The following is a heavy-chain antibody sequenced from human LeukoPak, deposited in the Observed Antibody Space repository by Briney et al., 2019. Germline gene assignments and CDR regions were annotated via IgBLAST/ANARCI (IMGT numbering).Heavy chain of an antibody. CDR2: IYYSGST. Sequence: SETLSLTCTVSGGSIRSSSYYWGWIRQPPGKGLEWIGSIYYSGSTYYNPSLKSRVTISVDTSKNQFSLKLSSVTAAYTAVYYWARQGDLASYGDYLATNYWGQGTLVTVSS. V-gene: IGHV4-39*01. CDR3: ARQGDLASYGDYLATNY. CDR1: GGSIRSSSYY. J-gene: IGHJ4*02. D-gene: IGHD4-17*01.